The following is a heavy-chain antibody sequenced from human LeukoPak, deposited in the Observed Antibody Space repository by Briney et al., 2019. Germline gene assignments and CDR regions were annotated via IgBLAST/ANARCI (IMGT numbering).Heavy chain of an antibody. V-gene: IGHV1-69*13. CDR1: GGTFSSYA. CDR2: IIPIFGTA. J-gene: IGHJ6*03. CDR3: ASPGGYYYDSSGYPYYYYYYMDV. D-gene: IGHD3-22*01. Sequence: ASVKVSCKASGGTFSSYAISWVRQAPGQGLEWMGGIIPIFGTANYAQKFQGRVTITADESTGTAYMELSSLRSEDTAVYYCASPGGYYYDSSGYPYYYYYYMDVWGKGTTVTVSS.